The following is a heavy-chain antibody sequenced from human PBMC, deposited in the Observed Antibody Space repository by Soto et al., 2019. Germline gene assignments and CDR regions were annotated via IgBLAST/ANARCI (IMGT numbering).Heavy chain of an antibody. CDR2: ISGYNGNT. J-gene: IGHJ6*03. CDR3: ARDDYDFWSGYPYYMDV. Sequence: ASVKVSCKTSGYTFTSYGSSWVRQAPGQGLEWMGWISGYNGNTKYVQRLQGRVTMTTDTSTSTAYMELRSLRSDDTAIYYCARDDYDFWSGYPYYMDVWGKGTTVTVSS. CDR1: GYTFTSYG. D-gene: IGHD3-3*01. V-gene: IGHV1-18*01.